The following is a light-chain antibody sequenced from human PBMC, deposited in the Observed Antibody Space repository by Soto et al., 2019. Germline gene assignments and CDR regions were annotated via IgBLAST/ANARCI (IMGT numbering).Light chain of an antibody. Sequence: QSALTQPASVSGSPGQSITISCTGTSSDVGGYNYVSWYQQHPGKAPKLMIYDVSNRHSGVSNRFSGSKSGNTASLTISGLQAEDEADYYCAAWDDGLSGPVFGGGTKLTVL. CDR2: DVS. J-gene: IGLJ2*01. V-gene: IGLV2-14*01. CDR1: SSDVGGYNY. CDR3: AAWDDGLSGPV.